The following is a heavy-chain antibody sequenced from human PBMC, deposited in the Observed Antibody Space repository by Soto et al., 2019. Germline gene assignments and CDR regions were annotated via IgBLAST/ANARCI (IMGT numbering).Heavy chain of an antibody. Sequence: PSGTLSLTCAVSGGSISSGGYSWSWIRQPPGKGLEWIGHIYHGGSTYYNPSLKSRVTLSVDRPNNQVSLNLTSVTAADTAVYYCAAPPRYWGQGTLVTVSS. CDR2: IYHGGST. V-gene: IGHV4-30-2*02. D-gene: IGHD6-6*01. CDR1: GGSISSGGYS. CDR3: AAPPRY. J-gene: IGHJ4*02.